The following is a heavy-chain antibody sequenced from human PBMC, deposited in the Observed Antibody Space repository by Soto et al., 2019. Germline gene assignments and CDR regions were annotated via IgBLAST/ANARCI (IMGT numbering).Heavy chain of an antibody. CDR3: ARLARNYYGSGSYYNPLFAD. CDR2: IYYSGST. V-gene: IGHV4-31*03. Sequence: PSETLSLTCTVSGGSISSGGYYWSWIRQHPGKGLEWIGYIYYSGSTYYNPSLKSRVTISVDTSKNQFSLKLSSVTAADTAVYYCARLARNYYGSGSYYNPLFADWGQGTLVTVSS. J-gene: IGHJ4*02. CDR1: GGSISSGGYY. D-gene: IGHD3-10*01.